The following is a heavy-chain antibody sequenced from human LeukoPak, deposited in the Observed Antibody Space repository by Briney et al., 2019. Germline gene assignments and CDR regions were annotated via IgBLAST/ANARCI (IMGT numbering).Heavy chain of an antibody. CDR1: GFTVSSNY. V-gene: IGHV3-66*03. CDR2: IYSSGTT. Sequence: GGSLRLSCAASGFTVSSNYMSWVRQAPGKGLEWVSVIYSSGTTYYADSVKGRFTISRDNSKNTLYLQMNSLRAEDTAVYYCAKDSPRYGSGSYCNFDYWGQGTLVTVSS. D-gene: IGHD3-10*01. CDR3: AKDSPRYGSGSYCNFDY. J-gene: IGHJ4*02.